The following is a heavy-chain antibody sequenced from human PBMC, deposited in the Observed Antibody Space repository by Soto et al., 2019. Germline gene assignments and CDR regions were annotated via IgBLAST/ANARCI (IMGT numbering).Heavy chain of an antibody. CDR1: GFTFSSYG. CDR2: ISYDGSNK. Sequence: GGSLRLSCAASGFTFSSYGMHWVRQAPGKGLEWVAVISYDGSNKYYADSVKGRFTISRDNSKNTLYLQMNSLRAEDTAVYYCAKDCCPRTYSSGWNDYWGQGTLVTVSS. D-gene: IGHD6-19*01. CDR3: AKDCCPRTYSSGWNDY. V-gene: IGHV3-30*18. J-gene: IGHJ4*02.